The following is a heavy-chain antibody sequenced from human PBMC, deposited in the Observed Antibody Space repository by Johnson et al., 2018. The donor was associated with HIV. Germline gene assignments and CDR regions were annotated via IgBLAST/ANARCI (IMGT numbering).Heavy chain of an antibody. V-gene: IGHV3-30*04. CDR3: ARVKGFGELWGQDAFDV. CDR1: GFTISSYA. D-gene: IGHD3-10*01. Sequence: QVQLVESGGGVVQSGRSLRLSCAASGFTISSYAIHWVRQAPGKGLEWVAVISYDGSNKYYADSVKGRFTISRDNSKNTLYLQMTSLRAEDTAVYYCARVKGFGELWGQDAFDVWGQGTMVTVSS. CDR2: ISYDGSNK. J-gene: IGHJ3*01.